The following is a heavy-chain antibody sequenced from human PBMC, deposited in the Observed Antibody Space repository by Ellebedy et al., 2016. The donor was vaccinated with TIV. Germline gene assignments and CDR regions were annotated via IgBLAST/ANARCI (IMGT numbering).Heavy chain of an antibody. Sequence: AASVKVSCKASGYIFTHYAMHWVRQAPGQGLEWMGWINGDTKYSEKFQGRVTITRDISASTVYMELSGLRSEDTALYYCARGPYARADYWGRGTRVTVSS. CDR2: INGDT. J-gene: IGHJ4*02. D-gene: IGHD2-2*01. CDR3: ARGPYARADY. CDR1: GYIFTHYA. V-gene: IGHV1-3*01.